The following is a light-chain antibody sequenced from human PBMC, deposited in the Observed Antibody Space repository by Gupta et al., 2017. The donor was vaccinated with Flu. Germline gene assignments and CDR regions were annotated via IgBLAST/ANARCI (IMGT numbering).Light chain of an antibody. CDR3: QQYNNWPPWT. J-gene: IGKJ1*01. CDR2: GAA. V-gene: IGKV3-15*01. CDR1: PSVSSN. Sequence: DIVMTQSPATLSVSPGERTTLSCRASPSVSSNLAWYQQKPGQAPRLLIYGAATRATGIPARCSGSGSGTEYTLTISSLQSEDFAVYYCQQYNNWPPWTFGQGTKVEIK.